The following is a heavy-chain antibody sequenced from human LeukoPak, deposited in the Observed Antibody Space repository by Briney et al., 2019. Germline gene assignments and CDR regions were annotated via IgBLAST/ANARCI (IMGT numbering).Heavy chain of an antibody. J-gene: IGHJ5*02. Sequence: PSETLSLTCRVSGGSISSSSYYWGWIRQPPGKGLEWLGSIYYTGTTYYNPSLKSRVAVSVDTSKNQFSLKLTSVTAADTAVYYCARSMAAAGPTHNWFDPWGHGTLVTVSS. V-gene: IGHV4-39*01. CDR1: GGSISSSSYY. CDR3: ARSMAAAGPTHNWFDP. D-gene: IGHD6-13*01. CDR2: IYYTGTT.